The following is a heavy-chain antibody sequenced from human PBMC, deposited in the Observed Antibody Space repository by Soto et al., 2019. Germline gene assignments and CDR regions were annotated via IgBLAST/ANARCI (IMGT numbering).Heavy chain of an antibody. V-gene: IGHV4-34*01. CDR3: ARVPRMVRGFDY. CDR2: INHSGST. CDR1: GGSFSGYY. Sequence: SETLSLTCAVYGGSFSGYYWSWIRQPPGKGLEWIGEINHSGSTNYNPSLKSRVTISVDTSKNQFSLKLSSVTAADTAVYYCARVPRMVRGFDYWGQGTLVTVSS. D-gene: IGHD3-10*01. J-gene: IGHJ4*02.